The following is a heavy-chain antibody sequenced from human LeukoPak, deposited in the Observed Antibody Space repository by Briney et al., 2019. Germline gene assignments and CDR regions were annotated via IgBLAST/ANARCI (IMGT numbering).Heavy chain of an antibody. Sequence: ASVKVSCKASGYTFTSYDINWVRQATGQGFEWTGWMNPNSGNTGYAQKFQGRVTMTRNTSISTAYMELSSLRSEDTAVYYCARGRYCSGGSCPGRYWGQGTLVTVSS. V-gene: IGHV1-8*01. CDR3: ARGRYCSGGSCPGRY. D-gene: IGHD2-15*01. CDR2: MNPNSGNT. CDR1: GYTFTSYD. J-gene: IGHJ4*02.